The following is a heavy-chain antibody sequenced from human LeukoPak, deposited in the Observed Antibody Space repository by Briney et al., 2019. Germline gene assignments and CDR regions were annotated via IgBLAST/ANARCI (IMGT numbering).Heavy chain of an antibody. V-gene: IGHV5-51*01. Sequence: GESLKISCQGSGYSFTTYWIAWVRQMPGKGLEWMGIIYPGDSDTRYSPSFQGQVTISADKSISTAYLQWSSLKASDTAMYYCARHKEVGATRSSFDIWGQGTMVTVSS. J-gene: IGHJ3*02. CDR3: ARHKEVGATRSSFDI. D-gene: IGHD1-26*01. CDR2: IYPGDSDT. CDR1: GYSFTTYW.